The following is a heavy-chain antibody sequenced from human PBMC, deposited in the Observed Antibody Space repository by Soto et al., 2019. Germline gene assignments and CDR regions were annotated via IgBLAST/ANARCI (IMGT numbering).Heavy chain of an antibody. J-gene: IGHJ1*01. D-gene: IGHD4-17*01. V-gene: IGHV4-39*07. CDR3: ARGGLFYGDYTAEYFQH. CDR2: IYYSGST. Sequence: SETLSLTCTVSGGSISSSSYYWGWIRQPPGKGLEWIGSIYYSGSTYYNPSLKSRVTISVDTSKNQFSLKLSSVTAADTAVYYCARGGLFYGDYTAEYFQHWGQGTLVTVSS. CDR1: GGSISSSSYY.